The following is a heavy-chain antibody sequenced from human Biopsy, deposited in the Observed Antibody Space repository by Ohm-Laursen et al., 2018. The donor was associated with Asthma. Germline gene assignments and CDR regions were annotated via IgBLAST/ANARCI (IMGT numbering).Heavy chain of an antibody. Sequence: GSSVKVSCKVSGFSFDNYFMHWVRQAPGQGLEWMGIINPSGAGTRYAEKFRGRLIVTRDASTRTAFMDLRSLRSDDTAIYFCARARETTNYGDSDFDYWGQGTLVTVSS. V-gene: IGHV1-46*02. CDR2: INPSGAGT. D-gene: IGHD2-8*01. CDR3: ARARETTNYGDSDFDY. J-gene: IGHJ4*02. CDR1: GFSFDNYF.